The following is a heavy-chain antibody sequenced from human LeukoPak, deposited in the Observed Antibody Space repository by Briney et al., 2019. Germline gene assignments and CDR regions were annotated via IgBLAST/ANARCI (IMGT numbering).Heavy chain of an antibody. CDR1: GFSISKSYN. CDR3: ARVRGPLRYFDA. Sequence: SETLSLTCTVSGFSISKSYNWAWIRQSPGKGLDWIGTIYHSGNAYYNPSLMSRVAMSVDTSNNHSSLTMISVTAADAGVYYCARVRGPLRYFDALGQGTLVTISS. D-gene: IGHD2-21*02. CDR2: IYHSGNA. J-gene: IGHJ4*02. V-gene: IGHV4-38-2*02.